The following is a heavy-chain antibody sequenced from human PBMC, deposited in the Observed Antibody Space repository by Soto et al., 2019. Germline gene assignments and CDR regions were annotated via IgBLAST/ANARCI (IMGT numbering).Heavy chain of an antibody. Sequence: QVQLVESGGGVVQPGRSLRLSCAASGFTFSSYAMHWVRQVPGKGLEWVAVISYDGSNKYYADSVKGRFTISRDNSKNTLYLQMNSLRAEDTAVYYCAREKVRYGGNSGYYGMDVWGQGTTVTVSS. J-gene: IGHJ6*02. CDR3: AREKVRYGGNSGYYGMDV. V-gene: IGHV3-30-3*01. CDR1: GFTFSSYA. CDR2: ISYDGSNK. D-gene: IGHD2-21*02.